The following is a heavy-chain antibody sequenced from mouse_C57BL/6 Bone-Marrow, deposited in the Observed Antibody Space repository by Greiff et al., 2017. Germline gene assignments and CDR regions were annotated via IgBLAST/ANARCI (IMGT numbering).Heavy chain of an antibody. V-gene: IGHV5-9*01. Sequence: EVQLVESGGGLVKPGGSLKLSCAASGFTFSSYTMSWVRQTPEKRLEWVATISGGGGNTYYPDSVKGRFTISRDNAKNTLYLQMSSLRSEDTALYYCARHMTRGAWFAYWGQGTLVTVSA. CDR3: ARHMTRGAWFAY. CDR1: GFTFSSYT. CDR2: ISGGGGNT. J-gene: IGHJ3*01. D-gene: IGHD2-3*01.